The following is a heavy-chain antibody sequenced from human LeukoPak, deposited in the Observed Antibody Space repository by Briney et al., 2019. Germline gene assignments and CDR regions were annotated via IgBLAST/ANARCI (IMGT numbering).Heavy chain of an antibody. CDR1: GFTFSSYA. Sequence: GGSLRLSCAASGFTFSSYAMSWVRPAPGRGLEWVSSISGSGGSTYYADSVKGRFTISSDNSKNTLYLQMNSLGAEDTAVYYCAKRNYDFWSGYYRRAENHFDYWGQGALVTVSS. V-gene: IGHV3-23*01. J-gene: IGHJ4*02. CDR3: AKRNYDFWSGYYRRAENHFDY. D-gene: IGHD3-3*01. CDR2: ISGSGGST.